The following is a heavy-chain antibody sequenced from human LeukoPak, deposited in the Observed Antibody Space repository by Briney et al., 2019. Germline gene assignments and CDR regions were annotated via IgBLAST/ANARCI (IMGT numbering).Heavy chain of an antibody. J-gene: IGHJ5*02. CDR2: ISYDGSNK. CDR1: GFTFSSYA. CDR3: ATSSGWFGPNWFDH. D-gene: IGHD6-19*01. Sequence: PGGSLRLSCAASGFTFSSYAMHWVRQAPGKGLEWVAVISYDGSNKYYADSVKGRFTISRDNSKNTLYLQMNSLRAEDTAVYYCATSSGWFGPNWFDHWGQGTLVTVSS. V-gene: IGHV3-30-3*01.